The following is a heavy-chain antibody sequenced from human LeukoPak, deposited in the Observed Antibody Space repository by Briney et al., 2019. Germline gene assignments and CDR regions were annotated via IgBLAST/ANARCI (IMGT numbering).Heavy chain of an antibody. CDR3: ASGAYSSSWYSVKWTLDY. CDR2: INPNSGGT. Sequence: VASVKVSCKASGYTFTGYYMHWVRQAPGQGLEWMGWINPNSGGTNYAQKFQGRVTMTRDTSISTAYMELSRLRSDDTAVYYCASGAYSSSWYSVKWTLDYWGQGTLVTVSS. V-gene: IGHV1-2*02. CDR1: GYTFTGYY. D-gene: IGHD6-13*01. J-gene: IGHJ4*02.